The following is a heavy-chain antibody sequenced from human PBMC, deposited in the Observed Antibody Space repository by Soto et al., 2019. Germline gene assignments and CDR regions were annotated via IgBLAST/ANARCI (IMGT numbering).Heavy chain of an antibody. Sequence: QVQLVQSGAEVKKPGASVKVSCKASGYTFTSYGISWVRQAPGQGLEWMGWISAYNGNTNYAQKLQGRVTMTTDTSTSTAYMELRSLRSDDTALYYCATSYCSSTSCSRNWFDPWGQGTLVTVSS. CDR2: ISAYNGNT. CDR1: GYTFTSYG. CDR3: ATSYCSSTSCSRNWFDP. V-gene: IGHV1-18*04. J-gene: IGHJ5*02. D-gene: IGHD2-2*01.